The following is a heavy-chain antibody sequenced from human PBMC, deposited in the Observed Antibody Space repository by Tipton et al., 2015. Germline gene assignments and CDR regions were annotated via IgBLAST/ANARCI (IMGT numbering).Heavy chain of an antibody. Sequence: TLSLTCDVSGYSISSGYYWGWIRQPPGKGLEWIGSIFHRGDTNYNPSLKSRVTISLDTSKNQFSLKLNSVTAADTAVYYCARVLLLWFGMSDYWGRGTLVTVSS. CDR2: IFHRGDT. J-gene: IGHJ4*02. CDR1: GYSISSGYY. V-gene: IGHV4-38-2*01. D-gene: IGHD3-10*01. CDR3: ARVLLLWFGMSDY.